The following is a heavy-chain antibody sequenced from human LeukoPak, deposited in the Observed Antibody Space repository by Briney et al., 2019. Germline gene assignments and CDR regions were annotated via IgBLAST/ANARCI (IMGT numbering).Heavy chain of an antibody. CDR2: IIPIFGTA. Sequence: SVKVSCKASGGTFSSYTISWVRQAPGQGLEWMGGIIPIFGTANYAQKFQGRVTITTDESTSTAYMELSSLRSEDTAVYYCARGFSPSGSYFEEGWSAFDIWGQGTMVTVSS. CDR1: GGTFSSYT. J-gene: IGHJ3*02. CDR3: ARGFSPSGSYFEEGWSAFDI. D-gene: IGHD1-26*01. V-gene: IGHV1-69*05.